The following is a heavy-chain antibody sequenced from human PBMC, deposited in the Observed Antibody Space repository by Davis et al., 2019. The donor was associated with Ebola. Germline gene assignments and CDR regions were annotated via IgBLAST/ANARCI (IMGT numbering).Heavy chain of an antibody. V-gene: IGHV5-51*01. CDR1: GYSFIHYW. Sequence: GESLKISCKGSGYSFIHYWIGWVRQLPGKGLEWMGIIYPGDSDTRYSPSFEGQVTISVDRSITTAYLQWSSLRASDTAIYYCARQESLYGSSDYWGQGTLVTVSS. CDR2: IYPGDSDT. D-gene: IGHD3-22*01. CDR3: ARQESLYGSSDY. J-gene: IGHJ4*02.